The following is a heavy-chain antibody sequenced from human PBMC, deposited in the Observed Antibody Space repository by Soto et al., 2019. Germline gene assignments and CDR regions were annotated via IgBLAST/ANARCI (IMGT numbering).Heavy chain of an antibody. CDR3: ARKGSATTASNRYFDL. Sequence: GGSLRLSCAASGFTFSSYAIHWVRQAPGKGLEYVSAVSSNGVSTYYANSVKGRFTISRDNSQNTVYLQMGSLRTEDMAVYYCARKGSATTASNRYFDLWGRGTLVTVSS. CDR2: VSSNGVST. CDR1: GFTFSSYA. D-gene: IGHD2-15*01. V-gene: IGHV3-64*01. J-gene: IGHJ2*01.